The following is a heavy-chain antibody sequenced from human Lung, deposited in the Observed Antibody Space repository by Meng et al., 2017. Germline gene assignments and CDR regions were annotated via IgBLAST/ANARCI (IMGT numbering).Heavy chain of an antibody. J-gene: IGHJ4*02. CDR3: ARGPTTMAHDFDY. D-gene: IGHD4-11*01. Sequence: QLQLQQGGQGLLEPSETLSLTRLVPGGSFSDYYWSWIPQPPGKGLEWIGEINHSGSTNYNPSLESRATISVDTSQNNLSLKLSSVTAADSAVYYCARGPTTMAHDFDYWGQGTLVTVSS. V-gene: IGHV4-34*01. CDR2: INHSGST. CDR1: GGSFSDYY.